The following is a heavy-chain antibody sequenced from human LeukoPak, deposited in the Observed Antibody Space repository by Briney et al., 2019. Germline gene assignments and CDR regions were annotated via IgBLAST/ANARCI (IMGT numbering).Heavy chain of an antibody. D-gene: IGHD2-2*01. CDR2: IYYTGST. V-gene: IGHV4-59*08. J-gene: IGHJ3*02. CDR3: ARPSIPSAAASALDI. Sequence: PSETLSLTCSVSGGSLGTYYWTWIRQPPGKGLEWIGYIYYTGSTNYNPSLKSRATMSVDTSKNQVSLKMTSVTVADTAVYYCARPSIPSAAASALDIWGQGTMVTVS. CDR1: GGSLGTYY.